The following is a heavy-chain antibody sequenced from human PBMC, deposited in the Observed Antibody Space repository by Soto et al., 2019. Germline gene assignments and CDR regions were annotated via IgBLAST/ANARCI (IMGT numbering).Heavy chain of an antibody. Sequence: ASVKVSCKASGYTFTSYGISWVRQAPGQGLEWMRWISAYNGNTNYAQKLQGRVTMTTDTSTSTAYMELRSLRSDDTAVYYCARVGVPGYCSSTSCYYYYYYGMDVWGQGTTVTVSS. CDR3: ARVGVPGYCSSTSCYYYYYYGMDV. V-gene: IGHV1-18*01. CDR1: GYTFTSYG. J-gene: IGHJ6*02. D-gene: IGHD2-2*01. CDR2: ISAYNGNT.